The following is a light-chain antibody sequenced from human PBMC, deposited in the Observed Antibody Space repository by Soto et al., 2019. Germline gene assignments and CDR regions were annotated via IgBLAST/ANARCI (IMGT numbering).Light chain of an antibody. CDR3: CSYAGSYLNYV. CDR2: DVS. Sequence: QSVLTQPRSVSGSPGQSVTISCTGTSSDVGGYNYVSWYQQHPGKAPKLMIYDVSKRPSGVPDRFSGYKSGNTASLTISGLQAEDEADYYCCSYAGSYLNYVFGTGTKVTVL. J-gene: IGLJ1*01. V-gene: IGLV2-11*01. CDR1: SSDVGGYNY.